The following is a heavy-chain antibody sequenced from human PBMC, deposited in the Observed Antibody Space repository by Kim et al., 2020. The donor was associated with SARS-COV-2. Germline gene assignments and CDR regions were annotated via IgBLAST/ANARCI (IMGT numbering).Heavy chain of an antibody. CDR1: GFTFINAW. D-gene: IGHD3-16*01. CDR2: VKSKTDGGTT. Sequence: GGSLRLSCAASGFTFINAWMRWVRQVPGKGLEWVGRVKSKTDGGTTDYAAPVKGSFIISRADSKISLHLQRNSLKIEATGVYYCTTERGDFWGQGTLVTV. V-gene: IGHV3-15*01. CDR3: TTERGDF. J-gene: IGHJ4*02.